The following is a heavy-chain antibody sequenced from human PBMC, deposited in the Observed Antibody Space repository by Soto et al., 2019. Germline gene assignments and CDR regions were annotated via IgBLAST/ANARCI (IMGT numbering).Heavy chain of an antibody. CDR3: ARGILRPNHYMDV. J-gene: IGHJ6*03. V-gene: IGHV4-31*03. Sequence: QVQLQESGPGLVKPSQTLSLTCIVSGDSISRGGYFWTWIRQHPGKGLEWIGYIYDSGSAFYNPSLNSRVTRSVDTSKNQFSLNLMSVTAADTAVFYCARGILRPNHYMDVWGKGTAVAVSS. D-gene: IGHD1-26*01. CDR2: IYDSGSA. CDR1: GDSISRGGYF.